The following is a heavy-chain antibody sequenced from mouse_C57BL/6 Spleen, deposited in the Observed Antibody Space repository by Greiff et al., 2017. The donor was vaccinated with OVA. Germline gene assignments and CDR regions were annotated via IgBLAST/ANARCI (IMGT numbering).Heavy chain of an antibody. CDR1: GYTFTSYW. J-gene: IGHJ1*03. CDR2: IYPGSGST. CDR3: SRSNYYGSSHWYFDV. Sequence: QVQLQQPGAELVKPGASVKMSCTASGYTFTSYWITWVKQRPEQGLEWIGDIYPGSGSTKYNEKFKSKATLTVDTSSSTAYMQLSSLTSEDSAVYDCSRSNYYGSSHWYFDVWGTGTTVTVSS. D-gene: IGHD1-1*01. V-gene: IGHV1-55*01.